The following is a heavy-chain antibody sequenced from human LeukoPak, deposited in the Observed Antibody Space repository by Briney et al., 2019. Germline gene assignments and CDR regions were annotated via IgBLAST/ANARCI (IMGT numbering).Heavy chain of an antibody. CDR3: ARGHRRGYSYGGIDY. Sequence: PSETLSLTCTVSGGSISSYYWSWIRQPPGKGLEWIGYIYYSGSTNYNPSLKSRVTISVDTSKNQFSLKLSSVTAADTAVYYCARGHRRGYSYGGIDYWGQGTLVTVSS. J-gene: IGHJ4*02. V-gene: IGHV4-59*12. CDR1: GGSISSYY. CDR2: IYYSGST. D-gene: IGHD5-18*01.